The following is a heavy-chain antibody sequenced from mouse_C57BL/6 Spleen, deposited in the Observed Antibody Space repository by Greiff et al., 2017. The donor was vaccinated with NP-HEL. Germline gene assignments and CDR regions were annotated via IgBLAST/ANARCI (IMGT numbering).Heavy chain of an antibody. J-gene: IGHJ4*01. CDR3: ARDLDWGGAMDY. CDR1: GFTFSSYA. Sequence: EVQLKESGGGLVKPGGSLKLSCAASGFTFSSYAMSWVRQTPEKRLEWVATISDGGSYTYYPDNVKGRFTISRDNAKNNLYLQMSHLKSEDTAMYYCARDLDWGGAMDYWGQGTSVTVSS. D-gene: IGHD4-1*01. V-gene: IGHV5-4*01. CDR2: ISDGGSYT.